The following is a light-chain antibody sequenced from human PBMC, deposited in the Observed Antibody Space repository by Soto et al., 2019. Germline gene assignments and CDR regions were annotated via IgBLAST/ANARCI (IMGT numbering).Light chain of an antibody. V-gene: IGLV1-36*01. CDR2: YDD. J-gene: IGLJ7*01. CDR3: AAWDDSLNAAV. CDR1: TSNIGNNA. Sequence: QSVLTQPPSVSEAPRQRVTISCSGSTSNIGNNAVSWYQQVPGKAPKLLIYYDDVLPSGVSDRFSGSKSGTSASLAISGLQSEDEADYYCAAWDDSLNAAVFGGGTKLTVL.